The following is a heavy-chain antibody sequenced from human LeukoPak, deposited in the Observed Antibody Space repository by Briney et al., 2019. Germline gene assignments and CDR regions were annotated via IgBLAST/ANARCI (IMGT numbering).Heavy chain of an antibody. CDR3: ARLGGYSGYVPYYYYYYMDV. J-gene: IGHJ6*03. Sequence: SETLSLTCSVSGGSISSSNYYWGWIRQPPGKGLEWIGYIFYSGSTYYNPSLKSRISISVDTSKNQFSLKLSSVTAADTAVYYCARLGGYSGYVPYYYYYYMDVWGKGTTVTISS. V-gene: IGHV4-39*01. CDR1: GGSISSSNYY. D-gene: IGHD5-12*01. CDR2: IFYSGST.